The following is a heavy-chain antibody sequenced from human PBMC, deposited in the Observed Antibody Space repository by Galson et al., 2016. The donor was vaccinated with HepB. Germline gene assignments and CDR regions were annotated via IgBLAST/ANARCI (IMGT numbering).Heavy chain of an antibody. D-gene: IGHD5-18*01. CDR2: IKQDGSEK. CDR1: GFPFSNYW. Sequence: SLRLSCAASGFPFSNYWMNWVRQAPGKGLEWVANIKQDGSEKYYVDSVKGRFTISRDNAWNSMYLQMNSLRADDTAVYYCARAQWILARRAAYFDYWGQGILVTVSP. V-gene: IGHV3-7*04. CDR3: ARAQWILARRAAYFDY. J-gene: IGHJ4*02.